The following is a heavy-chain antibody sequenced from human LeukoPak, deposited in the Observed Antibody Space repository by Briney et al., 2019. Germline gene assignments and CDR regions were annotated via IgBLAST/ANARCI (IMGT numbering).Heavy chain of an antibody. D-gene: IGHD6-19*01. CDR2: GSYSRGS. CDR3: ARDGVAVSPTGSNWYFDL. V-gene: IGHV4-59*01. CDR1: GGSIGTYY. Sequence: SETLSLTCTVSGGSIGTYYWIWMRQPPGKGLEWIGYGSYSRGSKYSPSLKSRVTISVDTSKNQFSLKLTSVTAADTAVYYCARDGVAVSPTGSNWYFDLWGRGRLVTVSS. J-gene: IGHJ2*01.